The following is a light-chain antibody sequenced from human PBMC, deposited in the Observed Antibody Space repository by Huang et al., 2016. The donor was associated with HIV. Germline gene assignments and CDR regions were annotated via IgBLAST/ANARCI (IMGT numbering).Light chain of an antibody. J-gene: IGKJ5*01. CDR2: DSS. CDR3: QHRGNWPPIT. V-gene: IGKV3-11*01. CDR1: QSVGSF. Sequence: EIVLTQSPATLSLSPGERATLSCRASQSVGSFLAWYQQKPGQAPRLLSYDSSNRATGIPARFSGSGSGTDFTLTISSLEPEDFAVYFCQHRGNWPPITFGQGTRLEIK.